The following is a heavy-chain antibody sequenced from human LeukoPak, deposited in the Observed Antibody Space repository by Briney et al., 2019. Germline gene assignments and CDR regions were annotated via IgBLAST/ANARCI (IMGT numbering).Heavy chain of an antibody. CDR1: GFTFSSYA. Sequence: GGSLRLSCAASGFTFSSYAMSWVRQAPGKGLEWVSAISSSGGSTYYADSVKGRFTISRDNSKNTLYLQMNSLIAEDTAVYYCAKDALKLRYFEKPLDYWGQGTLVTVSS. CDR2: ISSSGGST. CDR3: AKDALKLRYFEKPLDY. J-gene: IGHJ4*02. V-gene: IGHV3-23*01. D-gene: IGHD3-9*01.